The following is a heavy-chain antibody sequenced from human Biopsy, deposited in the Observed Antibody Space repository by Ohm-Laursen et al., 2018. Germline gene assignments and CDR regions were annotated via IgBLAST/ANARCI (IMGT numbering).Heavy chain of an antibody. CDR2: ISKGGDT. D-gene: IGHD1-1*01. CDR1: GGSITDDY. CDR3: ARLYRLDDYWNDDPPDAFDV. J-gene: IGHJ3*01. V-gene: IGHV4-59*01. Sequence: SETLSLTCIVSGGSITDDYWSWIRQSPGKGLEWIGFISKGGDTTYNPSLRGRVAISVDTSKSQFSLKLSSVTAADTAIFFCARLYRLDDYWNDDPPDAFDVWGQGTRVTVSS.